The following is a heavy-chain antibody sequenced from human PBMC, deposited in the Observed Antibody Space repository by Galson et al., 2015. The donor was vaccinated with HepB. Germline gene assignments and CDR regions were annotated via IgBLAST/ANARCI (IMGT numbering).Heavy chain of an antibody. D-gene: IGHD2/OR15-2a*01. CDR1: GFTFSNYG. V-gene: IGHV3-23*01. CDR3: VRGTTAPDY. J-gene: IGHJ4*02. CDR2: ISRAGDTS. Sequence: SLRLSCAASGFTFSNYGMSWVRQAPGKGLECVAAISRAGDTSDYAESVKGRFTVSRDSSKSTLYLQMNGLRAEDTARYYCVRGTTAPDYSAQGTLVTVSS.